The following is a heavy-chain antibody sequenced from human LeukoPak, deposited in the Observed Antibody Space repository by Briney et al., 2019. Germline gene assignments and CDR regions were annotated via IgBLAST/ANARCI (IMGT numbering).Heavy chain of an antibody. D-gene: IGHD2-21*02. CDR2: IKQDGSEK. V-gene: IGHV3-7*05. CDR1: GFTFSSYW. J-gene: IGHJ4*02. Sequence: GGSLRLSCAASGFTFSSYWMSWVRQAPGKGLEWVANIKQDGSEKYYVDSVKGRFTISRDNAKNSLYLQMNSLRAEDTAVYYCARGGVIVVVTAIQDYWGQGTPVTVSS. CDR3: ARGGVIVVVTAIQDY.